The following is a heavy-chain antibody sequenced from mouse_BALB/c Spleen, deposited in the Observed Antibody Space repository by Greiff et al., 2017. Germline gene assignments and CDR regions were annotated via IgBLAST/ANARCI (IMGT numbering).Heavy chain of an antibody. CDR3: AIWLLRGSWFAY. J-gene: IGHJ3*01. V-gene: IGHV3-2*02. D-gene: IGHD2-3*01. Sequence: EVQGVESGPGLVKPSQSLSLTCTVTGYSITSDYAWNWIRQFPGNKLEWMGYISYSGSTSYNPSLKSRISITRDTSKNQFFLQLNSVTTEDTATYYCAIWLLRGSWFAYWGQGTLVTVSA. CDR2: ISYSGST. CDR1: GYSITSDYA.